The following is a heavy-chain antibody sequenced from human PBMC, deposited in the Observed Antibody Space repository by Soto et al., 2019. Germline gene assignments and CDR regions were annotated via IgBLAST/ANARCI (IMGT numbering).Heavy chain of an antibody. J-gene: IGHJ4*02. D-gene: IGHD3-16*02. Sequence: SETLSLTCAVSGGSISSGGYSWSWIRQPPGKGLEWIGYIYHSGSTYYNPSLKSRVTISVDRSKNQFSLKLSSVTAADTAVYYCARAMYVWGSYRPYYFDYWGQGTLVTVSS. CDR1: GGSISSGGYS. V-gene: IGHV4-30-2*01. CDR2: IYHSGST. CDR3: ARAMYVWGSYRPYYFDY.